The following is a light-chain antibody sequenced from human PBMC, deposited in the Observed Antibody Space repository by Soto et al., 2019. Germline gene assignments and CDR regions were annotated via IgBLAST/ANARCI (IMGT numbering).Light chain of an antibody. CDR1: QSISSW. Sequence: DIQMTQSPSTLSASVGDRVTITCRASQSISSWLAWYQQKPGKAPKRLIYAASSLQSGVPSRFSGSASGTEFTLTISSLQSEDFTVYSCLQYHNLWAFGQGTKVDIK. V-gene: IGKV1-5*01. J-gene: IGKJ1*01. CDR3: LQYHNLWA. CDR2: AAS.